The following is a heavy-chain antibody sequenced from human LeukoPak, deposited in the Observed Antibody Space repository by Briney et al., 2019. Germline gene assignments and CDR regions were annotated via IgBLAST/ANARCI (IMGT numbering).Heavy chain of an antibody. CDR1: GFPFSGNP. CDR3: AKGGPLGYCTSTSCYTVFH. CDR2: ISVGGGAT. Sequence: GGSLSFSGAASGFPFSGNPWGWVGQTQGKGRKGVSAISVGGGATYYADSVRGRFTISRDNSKNTLYLQMNSLRAEDTALYYCAKGGPLGYCTSTSCYTVFHWGQGTLVTVSS. V-gene: IGHV3-23*01. J-gene: IGHJ4*02. D-gene: IGHD2-2*02.